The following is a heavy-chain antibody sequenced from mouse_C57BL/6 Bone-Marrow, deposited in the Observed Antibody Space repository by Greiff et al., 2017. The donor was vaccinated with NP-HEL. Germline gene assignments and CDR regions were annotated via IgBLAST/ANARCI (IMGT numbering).Heavy chain of an antibody. CDR2: ISSGGSYT. D-gene: IGHD1-1*01. J-gene: IGHJ2*01. CDR1: GFTFSSYG. CDR3: ARQRDGNFDY. Sequence: EVQRVESGGDLVKPGGSLKLSCAASGFTFSSYGMSWVRQTPDKRLEWVATISSGGSYTYYPDSVKGRFTISRDNAKNTLYLQMSSLKSEDTAMYYCARQRDGNFDYWGQGTTLTVSS. V-gene: IGHV5-6*01.